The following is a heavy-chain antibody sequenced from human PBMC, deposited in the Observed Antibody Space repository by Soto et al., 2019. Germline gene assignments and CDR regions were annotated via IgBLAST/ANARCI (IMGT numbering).Heavy chain of an antibody. CDR1: GDSVTSSSSY. D-gene: IGHD4-4*01. V-gene: IGHV4-39*01. CDR3: ARHLLDYNKPPFDS. Sequence: QLHLQESGPGLVKTSETLSLTCTVSGDSVTSSSSYWGWIRQSPGRGLEWIGTFYYSGSTFYNPSLKSRVTISVDTYKNQFSLKLNSVAAADAAVYYCARHLLDYNKPPFDSWGQGTLVTVSS. CDR2: FYYSGST. J-gene: IGHJ4*02.